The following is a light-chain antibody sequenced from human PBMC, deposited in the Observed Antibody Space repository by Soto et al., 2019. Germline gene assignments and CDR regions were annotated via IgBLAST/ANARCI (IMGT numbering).Light chain of an antibody. J-gene: IGLJ1*01. CDR2: EVS. Sequence: QSVLTQPASVSGSPGQSITICCTGTSSVVGSYNLVSWYQQHPGKAPKLMIYEVSKRPSGVSNRFSGSKSGNTASLTISGLQAEDEADYYCCSYAGSSTYVFGTGTKVTVL. V-gene: IGLV2-23*02. CDR3: CSYAGSSTYV. CDR1: SSVVGSYNL.